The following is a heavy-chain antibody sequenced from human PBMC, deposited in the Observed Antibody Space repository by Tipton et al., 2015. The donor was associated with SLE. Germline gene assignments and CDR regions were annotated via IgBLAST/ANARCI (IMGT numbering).Heavy chain of an antibody. CDR2: IYSGSS. CDR3: ARDDYGGQY. V-gene: IGHV4-59*01. CDR1: GGSISTFF. J-gene: IGHJ4*02. D-gene: IGHD4/OR15-4a*01. Sequence: GLVKPSGTLSLTCTVSGGSISTFFWSWIRQPPGKGLEWIGYIYSGSSYFNPSLRSRVSMSIDKSKNQFSLTMRSVTAADTAVYYCARDDYGGQYWGQGTLVTVSS.